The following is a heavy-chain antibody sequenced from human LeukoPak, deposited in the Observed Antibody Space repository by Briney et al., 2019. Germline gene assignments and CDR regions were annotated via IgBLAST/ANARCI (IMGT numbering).Heavy chain of an antibody. CDR2: ISAYNGNT. D-gene: IGHD2-21*02. CDR3: ASTAYCGGDCYSVYFDY. CDR1: GYTFTSYG. V-gene: IGHV1-18*01. J-gene: IGHJ4*02. Sequence: ASVKVSCKASGYTFTSYGISWVRQAPGQGLEWMGWISAYNGNTNYAQKLQGRVTMTTDTSTSTAYMELRSLRSDDTAVYYCASTAYCGGDCYSVYFDYWGQGTLVTVSS.